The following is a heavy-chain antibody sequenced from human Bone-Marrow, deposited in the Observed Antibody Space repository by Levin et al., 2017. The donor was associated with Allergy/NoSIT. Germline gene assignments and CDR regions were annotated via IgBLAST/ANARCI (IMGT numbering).Heavy chain of an antibody. CDR1: GYTFTGYD. J-gene: IGHJ2*01. D-gene: IGHD5-18*01. Sequence: WASVKVSCKASGYTFTGYDINWVRQATGQGLEWMGWMNPNSGNTAYAQKFQGRVTMTRDTSISTAYMELNSLRSEDTAVYYCARGAKNTAMVTGIWYFDLWGRGTQVTVSS. V-gene: IGHV1-8*01. CDR2: MNPNSGNT. CDR3: ARGAKNTAMVTGIWYFDL.